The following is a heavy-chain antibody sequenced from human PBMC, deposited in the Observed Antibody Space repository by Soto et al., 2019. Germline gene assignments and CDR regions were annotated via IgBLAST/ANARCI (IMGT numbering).Heavy chain of an antibody. J-gene: IGHJ3*02. Sequence: QLQLQESGSGLVKPSQTLSLTCAVSGGSISSSDYSWIWIRQPPGKGLEWIGYIYHSGSTYYNPSLKSRVTISVDRSKNQFSLKLSSVTAADTAVYYCARGRGTAAVPYAFDIWGQGTMVTVSS. D-gene: IGHD6-25*01. V-gene: IGHV4-30-2*01. CDR2: IYHSGST. CDR3: ARGRGTAAVPYAFDI. CDR1: GGSISSSDYS.